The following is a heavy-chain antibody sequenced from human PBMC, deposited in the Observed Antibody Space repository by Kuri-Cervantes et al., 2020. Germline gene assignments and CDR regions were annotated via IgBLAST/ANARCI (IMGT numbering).Heavy chain of an antibody. CDR1: GFTFSSYA. CDR3: ARDRRYLGGNSGYYYGMDV. V-gene: IGHV3-30-3*01. CDR2: ISYDGSNK. Sequence: LSLTCAASGFTFSSYAMHWIRQAPGKGLEWVAVISYDGSNKYYADSVKGRFTISRDNSKNTLYLQMNSLRAEDTAVYYCARDRRYLGGNSGYYYGMDVWGQGTTVTVSS. J-gene: IGHJ6*02. D-gene: IGHD4-23*01.